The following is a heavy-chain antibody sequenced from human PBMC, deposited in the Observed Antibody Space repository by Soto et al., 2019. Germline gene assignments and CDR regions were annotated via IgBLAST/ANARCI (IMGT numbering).Heavy chain of an antibody. D-gene: IGHD3-9*01. V-gene: IGHV3-48*01. CDR1: GFTFSSYS. J-gene: IGHJ5*02. CDR2: ISSSSSTI. Sequence: GSLRLSCAASGFTFSSYSMNWVRQAPGKGLEWVSYISSSSSTIYYADSVKGRFTISRDNAKNSLYLQMNSLRAEDTAVYYCARDGYSGLVITVPFWFEPWGQGTLVTVSS. CDR3: ARDGYSGLVITVPFWFEP.